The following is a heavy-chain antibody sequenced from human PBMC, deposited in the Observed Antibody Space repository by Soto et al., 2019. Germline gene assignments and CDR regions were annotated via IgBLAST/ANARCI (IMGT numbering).Heavy chain of an antibody. Sequence: PGESLKISCMGSGYSFNTYWIGWVRQMPGKGLEWMGIIYPGDFDTTYSPSFQGHVTMSVDKSINTAYLQWSSLETSDTAMYFCARLLGYSCGHQELFDSWGQGTPVTVSS. D-gene: IGHD5-18*01. J-gene: IGHJ5*01. V-gene: IGHV5-51*01. CDR2: IYPGDFDT. CDR1: GYSFNTYW. CDR3: ARLLGYSCGHQELFDS.